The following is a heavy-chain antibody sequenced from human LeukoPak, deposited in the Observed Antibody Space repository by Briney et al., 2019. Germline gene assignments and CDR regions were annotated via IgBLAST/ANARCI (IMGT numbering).Heavy chain of an antibody. J-gene: IGHJ4*02. D-gene: IGHD6-13*01. V-gene: IGHV3-30*17. CDR1: GFTFSSYA. CDR2: ISYDGSNK. CDR3: ARDRVAAAGIAFDY. Sequence: PGGSRRLSCAASGFTFSSYAMNGVRQAPGKGLEGVAVISYDGSNKYYADSVKGRFTISRDNSKNTLYLQMNSLRAEDTAVYYCARDRVAAAGIAFDYWGQGTLVTVSS.